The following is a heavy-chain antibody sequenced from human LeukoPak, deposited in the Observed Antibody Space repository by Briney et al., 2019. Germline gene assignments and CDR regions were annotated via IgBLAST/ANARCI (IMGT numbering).Heavy chain of an antibody. CDR1: GGSFSGYY. CDR2: INHSGST. CDR3: ARGRNNYGGNSEIEY. D-gene: IGHD4-23*01. Sequence: SETLSLTCAVYGGSFSGYYWSWIRQPPGTGLEWIGEINHSGSTNYNPSLKSRVTISVDTSKNQFSLKLSSVAAADTAVYYCARGRNNYGGNSEIEYWGQGTLVTVSS. V-gene: IGHV4-34*01. J-gene: IGHJ4*02.